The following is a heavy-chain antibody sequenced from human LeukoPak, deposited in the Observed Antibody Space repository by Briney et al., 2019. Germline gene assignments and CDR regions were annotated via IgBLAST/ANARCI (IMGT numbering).Heavy chain of an antibody. J-gene: IGHJ5*02. D-gene: IGHD1-26*01. CDR3: ARDLGTTNWFDP. CDR1: GFTFSTYW. V-gene: IGHV3-74*01. Sequence: GGSLRLSCAASGFTFSTYWMHWVRQVPGTGLVWVSRTNEDGRTTTYADSVKGRFTISRDNAKNTLYLQMNSLRAEDTAVYYCARDLGTTNWFDPWGQGTLVTVSS. CDR2: TNEDGRTT.